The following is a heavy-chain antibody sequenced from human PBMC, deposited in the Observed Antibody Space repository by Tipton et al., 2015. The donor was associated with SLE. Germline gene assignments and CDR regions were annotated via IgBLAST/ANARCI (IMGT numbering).Heavy chain of an antibody. J-gene: IGHJ5*02. V-gene: IGHV4-34*01. Sequence: TLSLTCAVYGGSFSGYFWGWIRQPPGKGLGRIGEINHSGSTNYNPSPKIRVTISVYTSKNQFSLKLSSVTAADTAEYYCACNAGGGLFDPWGQGTLVTVSS. D-gene: IGHD2-15*01. CDR3: ACNAGGGLFDP. CDR2: INHSGST. CDR1: GGSFSGYF.